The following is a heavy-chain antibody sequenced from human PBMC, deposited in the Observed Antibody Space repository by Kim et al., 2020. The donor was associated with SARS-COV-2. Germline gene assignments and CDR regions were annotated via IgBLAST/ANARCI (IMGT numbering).Heavy chain of an antibody. D-gene: IGHD2-21*02. J-gene: IGHJ6*02. V-gene: IGHV3-23*01. CDR2: ISGSGGST. CDR1: GFTFSSYA. Sequence: GGSLRLSXAXSGFTFSSYAMSWVRQAPGKGLEWVSAISGSGGSTYYADSVKGRFTISRDNSKNTLYLQMNSLRAEDTAVYYCAKAVEHIVVVTAIRPYYYYGMDVWGQGTTVTVSS. CDR3: AKAVEHIVVVTAIRPYYYYGMDV.